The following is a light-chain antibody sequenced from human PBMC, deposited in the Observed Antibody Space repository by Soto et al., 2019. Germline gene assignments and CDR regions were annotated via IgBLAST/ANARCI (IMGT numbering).Light chain of an antibody. CDR1: SSNIGRNT. J-gene: IGLJ3*02. CDR2: SNN. CDR3: AAWDDSLNGWV. Sequence: QSVLTQPPSASGTPGQRVTISCSGSSSNIGRNTVNWYQQLPGTAPKLLIYSNNQRPSGAPDRFSGSKSGTSASLAISGLQSEDEADYYCAAWDDSLNGWVFGGGTKLTVL. V-gene: IGLV1-44*01.